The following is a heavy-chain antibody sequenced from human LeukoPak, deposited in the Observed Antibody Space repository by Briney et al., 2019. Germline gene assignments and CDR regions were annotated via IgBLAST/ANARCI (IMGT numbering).Heavy chain of an antibody. CDR3: ARKSASGNYPLDY. D-gene: IGHD3-10*01. Sequence: GRSLRLSCAASGFNFGSYSMTWVRQAPGKGLEWVSVISADSATTFYADSVKGRFTISRDNAKNTVFLQMNSLRAEDTALYYCARKSASGNYPLDYWGQGTLVTVSS. CDR2: ISADSATT. V-gene: IGHV3-23*01. J-gene: IGHJ4*02. CDR1: GFNFGSYS.